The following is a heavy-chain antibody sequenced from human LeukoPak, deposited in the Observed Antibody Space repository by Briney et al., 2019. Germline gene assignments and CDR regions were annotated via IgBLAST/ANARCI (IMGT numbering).Heavy chain of an antibody. V-gene: IGHV3-9*03. CDR3: ARAGSAAGFGAFDY. J-gene: IGHJ4*02. CDR1: GFTFDDYA. CDR2: ISWNSGSI. Sequence: PGGSLRLSCAASGFTFDDYAMHWVRQAPGKGLEWVSGISWNSGSIGYADSVKGRFTISRDNAKNSLYLQMNSLRAEDMALYYCARAGSAAGFGAFDYWGQGTLVTVSS. D-gene: IGHD6-13*01.